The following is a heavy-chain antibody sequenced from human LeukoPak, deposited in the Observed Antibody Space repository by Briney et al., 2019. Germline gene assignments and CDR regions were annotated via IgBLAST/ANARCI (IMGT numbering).Heavy chain of an antibody. CDR2: IYPGDSDN. Sequence: GESLKISFQVSGYRFTTYWIGLGRQMPGKGLEWVVIIYPGDSDNRYSPYFQGQVTISADKSISIAYLQWSSLKASDTAMYYCARRFLPIAVAGTGDAFDIWGQGTMVTVSS. J-gene: IGHJ3*02. D-gene: IGHD6-19*01. V-gene: IGHV5-51*01. CDR3: ARRFLPIAVAGTGDAFDI. CDR1: GYRFTTYW.